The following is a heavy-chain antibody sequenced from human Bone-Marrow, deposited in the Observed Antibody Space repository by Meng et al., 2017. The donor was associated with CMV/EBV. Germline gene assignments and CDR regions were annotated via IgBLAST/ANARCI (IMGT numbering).Heavy chain of an antibody. CDR1: GFTVSSNY. D-gene: IGHD2-2*02. Sequence: GESLKISCTASGFTVSSNYMSWVRQAPGKGLEWVSVIYSGGNTHDADSVKGRFTISRDHLKNTLYLQMNSLRAEDTAVYFCARDRVEMGYCSSTSCYTNYYYGMDVWGQGTTVTVSS. J-gene: IGHJ6*02. V-gene: IGHV3-66*02. CDR2: IYSGGNT. CDR3: ARDRVEMGYCSSTSCYTNYYYGMDV.